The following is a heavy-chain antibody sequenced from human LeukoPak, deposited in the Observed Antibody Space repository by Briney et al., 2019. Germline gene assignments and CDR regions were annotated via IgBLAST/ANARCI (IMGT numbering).Heavy chain of an antibody. CDR1: GYTFTSYG. CDR3: ARGRGYDILTGYYYGHWFDP. V-gene: IGHV1-18*04. Sequence: ASVKVSCKASGYTFTSYGISWVRQAPGQGLEWMGWISAYNGNTNYAQKLQGRVTMTTDTSTSTAYMELRSLRSDDTAVYYCARGRGYDILTGYYYGHWFDPWGQGTLVTVSS. CDR2: ISAYNGNT. D-gene: IGHD3-9*01. J-gene: IGHJ5*02.